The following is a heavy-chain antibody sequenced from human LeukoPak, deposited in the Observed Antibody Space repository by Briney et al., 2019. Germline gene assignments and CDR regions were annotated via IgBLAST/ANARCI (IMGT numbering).Heavy chain of an antibody. V-gene: IGHV3-23*01. CDR2: ISGSGGST. D-gene: IGHD3-22*01. Sequence: GGSLRLSCAASGFTFSSYAMSWVRQAPGKGLEWVSAISGSGGSTYYADSVKGRFTISRDNSKNTLYLQMNSLRAEDTAVYYCAKDPGRYYYDSSGFDYWGQGTLVTVSS. CDR3: AKDPGRYYYDSSGFDY. CDR1: GFTFSSYA. J-gene: IGHJ4*02.